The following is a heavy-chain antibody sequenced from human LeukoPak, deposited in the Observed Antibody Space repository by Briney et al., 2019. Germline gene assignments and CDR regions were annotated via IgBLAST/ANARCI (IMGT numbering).Heavy chain of an antibody. CDR3: ASHSSGWSFDY. Sequence: GGSLRLSCAASGFTFSDYYMSWIRQAPGKGLEWLSYIISSGTTIYYADSVKGRFTVSSDNANNPLYLQMNSLSADDTAVYYCASHSSGWSFDYWGQGTLVTVSS. J-gene: IGHJ4*02. CDR1: GFTFSDYY. CDR2: IISSGTTI. V-gene: IGHV3-11*04. D-gene: IGHD3-22*01.